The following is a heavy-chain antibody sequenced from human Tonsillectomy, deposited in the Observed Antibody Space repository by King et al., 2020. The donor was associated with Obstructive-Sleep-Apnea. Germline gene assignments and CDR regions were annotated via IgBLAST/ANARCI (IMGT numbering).Heavy chain of an antibody. D-gene: IGHD5-24*01. J-gene: IGHJ6*02. V-gene: IGHV3-9*01. CDR3: AKDTTMATSGGMDV. Sequence: VQLVESGGGLVQPGRSLRLSCAASGFRFDDFAMYWVRQAPGKGLEWVSGISWYSRRIAYGDSVKGRFTITRDSAKNSLYLQMNSLRPEDTALYYCAKDTTMATSGGMDVWGQGTTVTVSS. CDR1: GFRFDDFA. CDR2: ISWYSRRI.